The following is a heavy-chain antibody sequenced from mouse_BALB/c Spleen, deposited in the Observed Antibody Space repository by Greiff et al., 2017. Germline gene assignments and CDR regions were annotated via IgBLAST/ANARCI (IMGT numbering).Heavy chain of an antibody. D-gene: IGHD2-4*01. V-gene: IGHV3-2*02. CDR2: ISYSGST. CDR1: GYSITSDYA. Sequence: EVQLQQSGPGLVKPSQSLSLTCTVTGYSITSDYAWNWIRQFPGNKLEWMGYISYSGSTSYNPSLKSRISITRDTSKNQFFLQLNSVTTEDTATYYCANYCDYDVGTLAYWGQGTLVTVSA. J-gene: IGHJ3*01. CDR3: ANYCDYDVGTLAY.